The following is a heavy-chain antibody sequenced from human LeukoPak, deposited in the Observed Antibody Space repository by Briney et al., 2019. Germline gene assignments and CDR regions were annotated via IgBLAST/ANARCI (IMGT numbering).Heavy chain of an antibody. CDR1: GFTSSSYA. Sequence: GGSLRLSCAASGFTSSSYAMSWVRQAPGKGLEWVSAISGSGGSTYYADSVKGRFTISRDNSKNTLYLQMNSLRAEDTAVYYCAKDLSTTWIQLWPPFDYWGQGTLVTVSS. J-gene: IGHJ4*02. CDR2: ISGSGGST. V-gene: IGHV3-23*01. CDR3: AKDLSTTWIQLWPPFDY. D-gene: IGHD5-18*01.